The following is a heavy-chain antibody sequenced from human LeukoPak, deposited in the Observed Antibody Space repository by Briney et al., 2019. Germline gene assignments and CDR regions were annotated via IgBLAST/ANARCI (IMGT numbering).Heavy chain of an antibody. CDR3: ARSLRYFDYYYYGMDV. CDR1: GFTFSSYS. Sequence: GGSLRLSCAASGFTFSSYSMNWVRQAPGKGLEWVSSISSSSSYIYYADSVKGRFTISRDTAKNSLYLQMNSLRAEDTAVYYCARSLRYFDYYYYGMDVWGQGTTVTVSS. CDR2: ISSSSSYI. V-gene: IGHV3-21*01. D-gene: IGHD3-9*01. J-gene: IGHJ6*02.